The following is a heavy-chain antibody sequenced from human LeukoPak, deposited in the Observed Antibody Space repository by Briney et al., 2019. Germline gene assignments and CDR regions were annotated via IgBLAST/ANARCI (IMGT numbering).Heavy chain of an antibody. D-gene: IGHD4-17*01. CDR1: GFTFSSYS. CDR3: ARDLGTVTGYLDY. Sequence: GGSLRLSCAASGFTFSSYSMNWVRQAPGKGLEWVSSISSSSYIYYADSVKGRFTISRDNAKNSLYLQMNSLRAEDTAVYYCARDLGTVTGYLDYWGQGTLVTVSS. V-gene: IGHV3-21*01. J-gene: IGHJ4*02. CDR2: ISSSSYI.